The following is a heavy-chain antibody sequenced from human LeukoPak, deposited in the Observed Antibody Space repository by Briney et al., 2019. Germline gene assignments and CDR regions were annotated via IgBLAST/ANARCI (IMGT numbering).Heavy chain of an antibody. Sequence: GGSLRLSCAASGFTFSSYSMNWVRQAPGKGLEWVSVIYSGGSTYYADSVKGRFTISRDNSKNTLYLQMNSLRAEDTAVYYCARDVPGIAAVGAFDIWGQGTMVTVSS. J-gene: IGHJ3*02. CDR3: ARDVPGIAAVGAFDI. D-gene: IGHD6-13*01. CDR1: GFTFSSYS. CDR2: IYSGGST. V-gene: IGHV3-53*01.